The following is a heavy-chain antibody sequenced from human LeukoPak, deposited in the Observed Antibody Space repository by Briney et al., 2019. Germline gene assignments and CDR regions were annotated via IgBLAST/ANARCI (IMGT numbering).Heavy chain of an antibody. D-gene: IGHD4-11*01. CDR3: ARDVTTVTTKSYYYYYMDV. CDR1: GFTVSSNY. Sequence: GGSLRLSCAASGFTVSSNYMSWVRQAPGKGLEWVSFIYSGGSTYYADSVKGRFTISRDNSKNTLYLQMNSLRAEDTAVYYCARDVTTVTTKSYYYYYMDVWGKGTTVTVS. J-gene: IGHJ6*03. V-gene: IGHV3-53*01. CDR2: IYSGGST.